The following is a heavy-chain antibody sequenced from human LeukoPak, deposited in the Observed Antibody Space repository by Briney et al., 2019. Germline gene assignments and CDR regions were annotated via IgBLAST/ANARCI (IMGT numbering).Heavy chain of an antibody. D-gene: IGHD3-10*01. V-gene: IGHV4-59*01. CDR1: GGSISSYY. CDR3: ARRNDYYGSGSYYNDAFDI. J-gene: IGHJ3*02. Sequence: SETLSLTCTVSGGSISSYYWSWIRQPPGKGQEWIGYIYYSGSTNYNPSLKSRVTISVDTSKNQFSLKLSSVTAADTAVYYCARRNDYYGSGSYYNDAFDIWGQGTMVTVSS. CDR2: IYYSGST.